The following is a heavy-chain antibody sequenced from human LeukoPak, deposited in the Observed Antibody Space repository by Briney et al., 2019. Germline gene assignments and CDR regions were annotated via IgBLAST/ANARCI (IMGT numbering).Heavy chain of an antibody. Sequence: GGSPRLSCAASGFSFSSYGMHWVRQAPGKGLEWVALISYDGSDKHYADSVKGRFTISRDNSKNTLFLQMNSVRAEDTAVYYCAKDYSRTSCYILDYWGQGTLVTVSS. CDR3: AKDYSRTSCYILDY. V-gene: IGHV3-30*18. CDR1: GFSFSSYG. J-gene: IGHJ4*02. CDR2: ISYDGSDK. D-gene: IGHD2-2*01.